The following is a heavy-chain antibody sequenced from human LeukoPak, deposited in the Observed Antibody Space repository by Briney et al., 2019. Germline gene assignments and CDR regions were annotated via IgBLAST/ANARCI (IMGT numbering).Heavy chain of an antibody. V-gene: IGHV3-30*18. Sequence: GRSLRLSCAASGFTFSSYGMHWVRQAPGKGLEWVAVISYDEINKYYADSVKGRFTISRDNSKNTLYLQMNSLKAEDTAVYYCAKDSTEYAFHIWGQGTMVTVSS. CDR1: GFTFSSYG. D-gene: IGHD2-21*02. J-gene: IGHJ3*02. CDR2: ISYDEINK. CDR3: AKDSTEYAFHI.